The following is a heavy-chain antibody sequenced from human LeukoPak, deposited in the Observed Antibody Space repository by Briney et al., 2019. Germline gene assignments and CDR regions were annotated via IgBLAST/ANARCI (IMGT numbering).Heavy chain of an antibody. CDR1: GGSISSYY. J-gene: IGHJ4*02. Sequence: SETLSLTCTVSGGSISSYYWSWIRQPPGKGLEWIGEINHSGSTNYNPSLKSRVTISVDTSKNQFSLKLTSVTAADTAVYYCGSRRTAMFGVIKGPIDYWGQGTLVTVSS. D-gene: IGHD3-3*01. CDR2: INHSGST. V-gene: IGHV4-34*01. CDR3: GSRRTAMFGVIKGPIDY.